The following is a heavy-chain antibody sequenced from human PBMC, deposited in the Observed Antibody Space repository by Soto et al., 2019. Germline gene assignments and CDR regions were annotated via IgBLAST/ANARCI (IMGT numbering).Heavy chain of an antibody. Sequence: GASVKVSCKASGYTFTGYYMHWVRQAAGQGLEWMGWINPNSGGTNYAQKFQGWVTMTRDTSISSAYMELSRLRSDDTAVYYCARDSCSSTCCYFLSNWFDPWGQGTLVTVSS. CDR1: GYTFTGYY. V-gene: IGHV1-2*04. CDR2: INPNSGGT. D-gene: IGHD2-2*01. CDR3: ARDSCSSTCCYFLSNWFDP. J-gene: IGHJ5*02.